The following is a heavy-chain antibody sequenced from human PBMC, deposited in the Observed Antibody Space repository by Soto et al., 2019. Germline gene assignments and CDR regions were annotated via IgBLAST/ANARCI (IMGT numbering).Heavy chain of an antibody. D-gene: IGHD2-21*02. V-gene: IGHV4-31*03. CDR2: IYYSGST. CDR3: ARARIVVVTANWFDT. CDR1: GGSISSGGYY. J-gene: IGHJ5*02. Sequence: SETLSLTCPVSGGSISSGGYYWSWIRQHPGKGLEWIGYIYYSGSTYYNPSLKSRVTISVDTSKNQFSLKLSSVTAADTAVYYCARARIVVVTANWFDTWGQGTLVTVSS.